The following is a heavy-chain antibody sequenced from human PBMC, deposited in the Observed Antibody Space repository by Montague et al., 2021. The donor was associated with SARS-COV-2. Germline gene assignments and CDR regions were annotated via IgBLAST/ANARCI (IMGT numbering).Heavy chain of an antibody. CDR3: ARGPRGYSYGYIDY. Sequence: SLRLSCVASGFTFSSYSMNQVRQAPVKGLEWVSSISSSSSYIYYXDSXKGRFTISRDNAKNSLYLQMNSLRAEDTAVYYCARGPRGYSYGYIDYWGQGTLVTVSS. V-gene: IGHV3-21*01. D-gene: IGHD5-18*01. J-gene: IGHJ4*02. CDR1: GFTFSSYS. CDR2: ISSSSSYI.